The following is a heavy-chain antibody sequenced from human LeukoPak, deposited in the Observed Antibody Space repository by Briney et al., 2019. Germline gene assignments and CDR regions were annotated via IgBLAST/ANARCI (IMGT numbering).Heavy chain of an antibody. D-gene: IGHD3-10*01. CDR1: GGSFSGYY. V-gene: IGHV4-34*01. CDR3: ARKMPDFTMVRGVLHYYYGMDV. J-gene: IGHJ6*02. Sequence: PSETLSLTCAVYGGSFSGYYWSWIRQPPGKGLEWIGEINHSGSTNYNPSLKSRVTISVDTSKNQFSLKLSSVTAADTAVYYCARKMPDFTMVRGVLHYYYGMDVWGQGTTVTVSS. CDR2: INHSGST.